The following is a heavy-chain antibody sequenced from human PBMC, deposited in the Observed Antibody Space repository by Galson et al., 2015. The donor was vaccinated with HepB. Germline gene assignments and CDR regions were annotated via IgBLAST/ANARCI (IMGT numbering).Heavy chain of an antibody. CDR1: GFTFSSYA. Sequence: SLRLSCAASGFTFSSYAMHWVRQAPGKGLEWVAVISYDGSNKYYADSVKGRFTISRDNSKNTLYLQMNSLRAEDTAVYYCASNDPVQAHIVVVTALGYWGQGTLVTVSS. D-gene: IGHD2-21*02. J-gene: IGHJ4*02. V-gene: IGHV3-30-3*01. CDR2: ISYDGSNK. CDR3: ASNDPVQAHIVVVTALGY.